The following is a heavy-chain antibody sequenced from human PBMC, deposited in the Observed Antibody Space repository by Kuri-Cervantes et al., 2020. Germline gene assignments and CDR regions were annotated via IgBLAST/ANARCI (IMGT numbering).Heavy chain of an antibody. D-gene: IGHD2-21*02. CDR3: ASAVVVTAFDS. CDR1: GFTFSSYS. CDR2: ISSTSTTI. V-gene: IGHV3-48*01. J-gene: IGHJ3*02. Sequence: GESLKSSCAASGFTFSSYSMSWVRQAPGKELEWVSYISSTSTTIFYADSVKGRFTISRDNAKNTLYLQMNSLRVKDTAIYYCASAVVVTAFDSWGQGTMVTVSS.